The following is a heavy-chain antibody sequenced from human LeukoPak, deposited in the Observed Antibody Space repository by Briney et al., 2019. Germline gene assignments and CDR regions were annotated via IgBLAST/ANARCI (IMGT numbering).Heavy chain of an antibody. D-gene: IGHD5-18*01. J-gene: IGHJ6*03. V-gene: IGHV4-38-2*02. CDR1: GYSISSGYY. CDR2: IYYSGST. CDR3: ARTEESGYSYRYFGYYYYMDV. Sequence: SETLSLTCTVSGYSISSGYYWGWIRQPPGKGLEWIGFIYYSGSTHYNPSLKSRVTISVDTSKNQFSLKLSFVTAADTAVYYCARTEESGYSYRYFGYYYYMDVWGKGTTVTVSS.